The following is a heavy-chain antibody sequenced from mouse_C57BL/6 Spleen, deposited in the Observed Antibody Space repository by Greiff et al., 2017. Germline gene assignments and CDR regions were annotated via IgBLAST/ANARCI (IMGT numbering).Heavy chain of an antibody. D-gene: IGHD3-3*01. CDR2: IYPSDSET. CDR1: GYTFTSYW. J-gene: IGHJ2*01. CDR3: ARGLGNYFDY. Sequence: QVQLQQPGAELVRPGSSVKLSCKASGYTFTSYWMDWVKQRPGQGLEWIGNIYPSDSETHYNQKFKDKATLTVDKSSSTAYMQLSSLTSEDSAVYYCARGLGNYFDYWGQGTTLTVSS. V-gene: IGHV1-61*01.